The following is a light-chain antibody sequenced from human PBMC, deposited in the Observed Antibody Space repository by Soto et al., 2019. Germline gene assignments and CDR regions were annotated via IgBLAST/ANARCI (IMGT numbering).Light chain of an antibody. CDR2: GAS. V-gene: IGKV3-20*01. Sequence: EIVLTQSPGTLSLSPGERATLSCRASQSVSSSYLAWYQQKPGQAPRLLIYGASSRATGIPDRFSGSGSGTDCTLTSSRLEPEDFAVYYCQRYGSSPTFGGGTKVEIK. J-gene: IGKJ4*01. CDR3: QRYGSSPT. CDR1: QSVSSSY.